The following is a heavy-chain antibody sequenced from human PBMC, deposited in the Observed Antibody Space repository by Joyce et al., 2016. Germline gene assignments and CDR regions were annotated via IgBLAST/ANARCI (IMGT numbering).Heavy chain of an antibody. Sequence: EVYLVESGGGLVQPGGSLRLSCAASGFSFRYFWMDWVRQAPGKGLGWVAQINEDGSEINYMDSLRGRFTISRDNAKNSVDLQINSLRVEDTAEYYCTRGSGTGWFDPWGQGTLVTVSS. V-gene: IGHV3-7*03. CDR1: GFSFRYFW. J-gene: IGHJ5*02. D-gene: IGHD6-13*01. CDR3: TRGSGTGWFDP. CDR2: INEDGSEI.